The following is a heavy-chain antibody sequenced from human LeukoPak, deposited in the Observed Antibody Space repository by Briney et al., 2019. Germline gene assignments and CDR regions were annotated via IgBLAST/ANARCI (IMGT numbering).Heavy chain of an antibody. CDR3: ARFHGLGYCSGGSCYSNRGDYFDY. V-gene: IGHV1-69*13. J-gene: IGHJ4*02. CDR1: GGTFSSYA. CDR2: IIPIFGTA. D-gene: IGHD2-15*01. Sequence: SVKVSCKASGGTFSSYAISWVRQAPGQGLEWMGGIIPIFGTANYAQKFQGRVTITADESTSTAYMEPSSLRSEDTAVYYCARFHGLGYCSGGSCYSNRGDYFDYWGQGTLVTVSS.